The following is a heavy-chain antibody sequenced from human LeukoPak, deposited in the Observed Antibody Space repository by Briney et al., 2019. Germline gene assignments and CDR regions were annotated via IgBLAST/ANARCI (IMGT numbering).Heavy chain of an antibody. Sequence: GGSLRLSCAASGFTFSSYAMSWVRQAPGKGLEWVSAISGSGGSTYYADSVKGRFTISRDNAKNSLYLQMNSLRAEDTAVYYCARDTYYYDSSGYRINFDYWGQGTLVTVSS. CDR3: ARDTYYYDSSGYRINFDY. J-gene: IGHJ4*02. D-gene: IGHD3-22*01. V-gene: IGHV3-23*01. CDR2: ISGSGGST. CDR1: GFTFSSYA.